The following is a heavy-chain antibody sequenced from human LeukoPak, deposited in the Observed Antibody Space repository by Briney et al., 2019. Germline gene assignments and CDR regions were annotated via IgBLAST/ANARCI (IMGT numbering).Heavy chain of an antibody. CDR2: ISSSSSYI. D-gene: IGHD3-22*01. J-gene: IGHJ4*02. V-gene: IGHV3-21*01. Sequence: GGSLRLSCAASGFTFSSYGMHWVRQAPGKGLEWVSSISSSSSYIYYADSVKGRFTITRDNAKNSLYLQMNSLRAEDTAVYYCARVSGYYDSSGYPGYYFDYWGQGTLVTVSS. CDR1: GFTFSSYG. CDR3: ARVSGYYDSSGYPGYYFDY.